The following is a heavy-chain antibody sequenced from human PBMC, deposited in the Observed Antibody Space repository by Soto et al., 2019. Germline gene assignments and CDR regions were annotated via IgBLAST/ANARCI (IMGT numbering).Heavy chain of an antibody. CDR2: IIGRGVSS. D-gene: IGHD1-26*01. J-gene: IGHJ4*02. V-gene: IGHV3-23*01. CDR1: GFTFSNYA. Sequence: GGSLRLSCAASGFTFSNYAMSWVRQAPGKGLEWVSGIIGRGVSSNYADSVKGRFSISRDNSKYTLYLQMNNLRAEDTAVYYCAKDASPVGVDYFDHWGQGTLVTDSS. CDR3: AKDASPVGVDYFDH.